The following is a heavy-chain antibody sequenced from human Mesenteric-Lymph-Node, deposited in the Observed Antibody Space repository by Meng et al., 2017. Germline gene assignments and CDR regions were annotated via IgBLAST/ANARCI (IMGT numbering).Heavy chain of an antibody. V-gene: IGHV3-21*01. CDR1: GFTFSSYS. CDR3: AEGSGSYAVAY. CDR2: ISSNSYYI. J-gene: IGHJ4*02. Sequence: ELQLVESGGGLDKPGGSLSLSCAASGFTFSSYSMNWVRQAPGKGLEWVSYISSNSYYISYADSVKGRFTISRDNAKNSVYLQMNSLRAEDTAVYYCAEGSGSYAVAYWGQGTLVTVSS. D-gene: IGHD1-26*01.